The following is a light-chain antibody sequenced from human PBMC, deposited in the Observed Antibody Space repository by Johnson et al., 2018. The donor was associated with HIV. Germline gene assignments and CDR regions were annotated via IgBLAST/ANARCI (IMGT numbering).Light chain of an antibody. Sequence: QSVLTQPPSVSAAPGQKVTISCSGSSSNIGNNYVSWYQQLPGTAPKLLIYENNKRPSGIPDRFSGSKSGTSATLGITGLQTGDEADYYCGTWDSSLSAFYALGTGTKVTVL. CDR3: GTWDSSLSAFYA. J-gene: IGLJ1*01. V-gene: IGLV1-51*02. CDR1: SSNIGNNY. CDR2: ENN.